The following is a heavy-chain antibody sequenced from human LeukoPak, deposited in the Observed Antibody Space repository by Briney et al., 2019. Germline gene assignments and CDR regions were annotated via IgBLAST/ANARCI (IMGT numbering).Heavy chain of an antibody. CDR2: ISYDGSNK. V-gene: IGHV3-30-3*01. J-gene: IGHJ1*01. CDR3: ARGRADSSGFEPYRYFQH. Sequence: GGSLRLSCAASGFTFSSYAMHWVRQAPGKGLEWVAVISYDGSNKYYADSVKGRFTISRDNSKNTLYLQMNSLRAEDTAVYYCARGRADSSGFEPYRYFQHWGQGTLVTVSS. CDR1: GFTFSSYA. D-gene: IGHD3-22*01.